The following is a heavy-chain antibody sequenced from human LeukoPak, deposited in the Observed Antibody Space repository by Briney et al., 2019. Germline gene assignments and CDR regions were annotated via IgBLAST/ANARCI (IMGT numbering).Heavy chain of an antibody. J-gene: IGHJ4*02. CDR3: ARGPFRYDSSGYYYDFELDY. CDR1: GYTFTSYD. Sequence: GASVKVSCKASGYTFTSYDINWVRQATGQGLEWMGWMNPNSGNTGYAQKFQGRVTITRNTSISTAYMELSSLRSEDTAVYYCARGPFRYDSSGYYYDFELDYWGQGTLATVSS. D-gene: IGHD3-22*01. V-gene: IGHV1-8*03. CDR2: MNPNSGNT.